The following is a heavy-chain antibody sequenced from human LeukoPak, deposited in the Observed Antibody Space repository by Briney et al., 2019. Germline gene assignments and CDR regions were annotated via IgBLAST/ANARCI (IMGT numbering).Heavy chain of an antibody. CDR2: ISYWGRNK. CDR1: GFTFSNYG. CDR3: ARGQFRLSDYDSSGFDY. J-gene: IGHJ4*02. Sequence: GGSLRLSCAASGFTFSNYGMHWVRQAPGKGLEWVGVISYWGRNKYYADSVKGRFTISRDNSKNTLYLQMISLRAEDTAVYYCARGQFRLSDYDSSGFDYWGQGTLVTVSS. V-gene: IGHV3-30*03. D-gene: IGHD3-22*01.